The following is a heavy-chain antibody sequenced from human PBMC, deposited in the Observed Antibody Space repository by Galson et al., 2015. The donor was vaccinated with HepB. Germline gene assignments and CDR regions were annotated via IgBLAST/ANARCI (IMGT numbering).Heavy chain of an antibody. Sequence: QSGAEVKKPGDSLKISCPTSGFTFSNYWIGWVRQMPGRGLEWMGIISPGDSDTSYGPSFEGQVTMSVDKSINTAYLQWSRLQASDTAIYYCTRTSDWDAPFDIWGRGTMVTVSS. CDR1: GFTFSNYW. D-gene: IGHD2-21*02. CDR2: ISPGDSDT. CDR3: TRTSDWDAPFDI. V-gene: IGHV5-51*01. J-gene: IGHJ3*02.